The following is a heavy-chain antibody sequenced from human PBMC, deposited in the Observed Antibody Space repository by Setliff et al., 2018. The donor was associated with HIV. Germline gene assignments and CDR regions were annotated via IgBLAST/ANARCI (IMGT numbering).Heavy chain of an antibody. CDR1: GGSVSSGGYY. D-gene: IGHD6-13*01. Sequence: SETLSLTCTVSGGSVSSGGYYWNWIRQRPGKGLEWIGHIYYSGSTSYNPSLKSRVTISVDTSTNVFSLKVNSVTAADTALYYCTRDRSSWSGGLNDAFDVWGQGTMVTVSS. J-gene: IGHJ3*01. CDR2: IYYSGST. V-gene: IGHV4-31*03. CDR3: TRDRSSWSGGLNDAFDV.